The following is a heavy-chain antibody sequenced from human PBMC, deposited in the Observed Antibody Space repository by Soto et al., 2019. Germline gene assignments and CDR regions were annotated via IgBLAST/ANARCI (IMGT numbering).Heavy chain of an antibody. V-gene: IGHV4-34*01. CDR2: INHSGSI. CDR1: GGSFSGYY. J-gene: IGHJ4*02. D-gene: IGHD3-10*01. CDR3: ARRFTMVRGVIMSFDY. Sequence: QVQLQQRGAGLLKPSETLSLTCVVYGGSFSGYYWSWIRQPPGKGLEWIGEINHSGSINYNPSPKSRVTISVDTSKNQFSLKLSSVTVADTAVYYCARRFTMVRGVIMSFDYWGQGTLVTVSS.